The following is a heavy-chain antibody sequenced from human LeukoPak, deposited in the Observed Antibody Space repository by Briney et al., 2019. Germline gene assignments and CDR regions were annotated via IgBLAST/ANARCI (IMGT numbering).Heavy chain of an antibody. V-gene: IGHV4-59*12. J-gene: IGHJ4*02. CDR2: IYHSGST. Sequence: PSETLSLTCTVSGGSISSYYWSWIRQPPGKGLEWIGYIYHSGSTYYNPSLKSRVTISVDRSKNQFSLKLSSVTAADTAVYYCATSLELFGVVGVDYWGQGTLVTVSS. D-gene: IGHD3-3*01. CDR1: GGSISSYY. CDR3: ATSLELFGVVGVDY.